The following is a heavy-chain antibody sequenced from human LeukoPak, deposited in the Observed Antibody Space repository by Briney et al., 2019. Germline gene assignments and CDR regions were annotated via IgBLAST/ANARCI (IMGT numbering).Heavy chain of an antibody. Sequence: ASVKVSCKASGYTFTSYYMHWVRQAPGQGLEWMGIINPSGGSTSYAQKFQGRVTMTRDMFTSTVYMELSSLRSEDTAVYYCARVPLLYSSGWYAFDYWGQGTLVTVSS. V-gene: IGHV1-46*01. D-gene: IGHD6-19*01. J-gene: IGHJ4*02. CDR3: ARVPLLYSSGWYAFDY. CDR1: GYTFTSYY. CDR2: INPSGGST.